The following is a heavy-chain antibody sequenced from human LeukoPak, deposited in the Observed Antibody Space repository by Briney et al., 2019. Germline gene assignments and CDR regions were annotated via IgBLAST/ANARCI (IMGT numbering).Heavy chain of an antibody. V-gene: IGHV3-7*01. CDR2: IKQDGNEK. Sequence: GGSLRLSCAASGFTFSNYWMSWVRQAPGKGLEWVANIKQDGNEKYYVDSVKGRFTISRDNAKNSLYLQMNSLRTEDTAVYYCSSGDTSGCPENWGQGTLVTVSS. J-gene: IGHJ4*02. CDR3: SSGDTSGCPEN. D-gene: IGHD2-15*01. CDR1: GFTFSNYW.